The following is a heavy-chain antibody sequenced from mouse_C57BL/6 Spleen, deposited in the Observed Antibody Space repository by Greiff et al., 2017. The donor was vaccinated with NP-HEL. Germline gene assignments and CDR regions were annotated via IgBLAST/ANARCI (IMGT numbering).Heavy chain of an antibody. CDR1: GFTFSSYA. Sequence: EVQLVESGGGLVKPGGSLKLSCAASGFTFSSYAMSWVRQTPEKRLEWVATISDGGSYTYYPDNVKGRFTISRDNAKNNLYLQMSHLKSEDTAMYYCARDYYSNYIDYWGQGTTLTVSS. CDR3: ARDYYSNYIDY. CDR2: ISDGGSYT. D-gene: IGHD2-5*01. J-gene: IGHJ2*01. V-gene: IGHV5-4*01.